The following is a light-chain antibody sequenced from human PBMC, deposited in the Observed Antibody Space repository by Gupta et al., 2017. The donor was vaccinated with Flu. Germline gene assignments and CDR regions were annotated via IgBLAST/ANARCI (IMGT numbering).Light chain of an antibody. J-gene: IGLJ3*02. CDR3: GTWDSSRSAASV. V-gene: IGLV1-51*01. Sequence: QPVLTQPPSVSAAPGQKVTISCSGSSSNIGNNYVSWYQQLPGTAPTLLIYDNNKRPSGIPDRFSGSKSGTSATLGITGLQTGDEADYYCGTWDSSRSAASVFGGGTELTVL. CDR2: DNN. CDR1: SSNIGNNY.